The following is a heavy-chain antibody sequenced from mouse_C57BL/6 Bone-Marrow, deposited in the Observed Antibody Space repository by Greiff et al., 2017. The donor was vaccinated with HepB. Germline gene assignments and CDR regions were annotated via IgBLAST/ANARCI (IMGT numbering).Heavy chain of an antibody. CDR1: GYTFTSYW. CDR3: ARGDYAMDY. Sequence: QVQLQQPGAELVRPGSSVELSCKASGYTFTSYWMDWVKQRPGQGLEWIGNIYPSDSETHYNQKFKDKATLTVDKSSSTAYMQLSSLTSEDSAVYYCARGDYAMDYWGQGTSVTVSS. J-gene: IGHJ4*01. V-gene: IGHV1-61*01. CDR2: IYPSDSET.